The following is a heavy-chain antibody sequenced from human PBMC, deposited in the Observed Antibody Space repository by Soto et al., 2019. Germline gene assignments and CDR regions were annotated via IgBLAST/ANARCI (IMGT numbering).Heavy chain of an antibody. Sequence: GGSLRLSCAASGFTFSSYGMHWVRQAPGKGLEWVAVISYDGSNKYYADSVKGRFTISRDNSKTTLYLQMNSLRAEDTAVYYCAKGRYYSDSSGYPSPDYWGQGTLVTVSS. CDR1: GFTFSSYG. CDR2: ISYDGSNK. D-gene: IGHD3-22*01. V-gene: IGHV3-30*18. J-gene: IGHJ4*02. CDR3: AKGRYYSDSSGYPSPDY.